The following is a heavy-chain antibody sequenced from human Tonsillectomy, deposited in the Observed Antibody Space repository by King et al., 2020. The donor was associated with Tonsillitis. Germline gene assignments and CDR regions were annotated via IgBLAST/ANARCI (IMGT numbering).Heavy chain of an antibody. D-gene: IGHD4-17*01. CDR3: ASNGDRGAFDY. Sequence: VQLVESGGGVVPPGRSLRLSCSASGFTFSSYGMHWVRQAPGKGLEWVAVIWYDGSNKYYADSVKGRFTISRDNSKNTLYLQMNSLRAEDTAVYYCASNGDRGAFDYWGQGTLVTVSS. CDR2: IWYDGSNK. V-gene: IGHV3-33*08. J-gene: IGHJ4*02. CDR1: GFTFSSYG.